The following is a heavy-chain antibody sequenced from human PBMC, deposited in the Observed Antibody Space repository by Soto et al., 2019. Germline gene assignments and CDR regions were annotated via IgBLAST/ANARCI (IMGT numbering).Heavy chain of an antibody. CDR3: ARVLGLRSIPRYYYYGMDV. CDR2: IYYSGST. V-gene: IGHV4-59*01. J-gene: IGHJ6*02. D-gene: IGHD5-12*01. Sequence: SETLSLTCTVSGGSISSYYWSWIRQPPGKGLEWIGYIYYSGSTNYNPSLKSRVTISVDTSKNQFSLKLSSVTAADTAVYYCARVLGLRSIPRYYYYGMDVWGQGTTVT. CDR1: GGSISSYY.